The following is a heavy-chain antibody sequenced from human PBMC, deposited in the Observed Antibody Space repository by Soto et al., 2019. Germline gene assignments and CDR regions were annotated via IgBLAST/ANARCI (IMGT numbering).Heavy chain of an antibody. CDR1: GFPFSSYG. CDR2: TSFDGSNK. Sequence: GGSLRLSCAASGFPFSSYGMHWVRQAPGKGLEWVAVTSFDGSNKYYADSVKGRFTISRDNSKNTLYLQMNSLRAEDTAVYYCAKGSRRYSGYVGLYYFDFWGQGTLVTVSS. CDR3: AKGSRRYSGYVGLYYFDF. J-gene: IGHJ4*02. V-gene: IGHV3-30*18. D-gene: IGHD5-12*01.